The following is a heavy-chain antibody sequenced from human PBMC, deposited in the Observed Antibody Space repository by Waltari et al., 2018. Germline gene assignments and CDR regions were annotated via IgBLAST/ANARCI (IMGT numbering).Heavy chain of an antibody. D-gene: IGHD6-13*01. CDR3: VRQQLSQVYYYYGMDV. CDR2: IYYSGRT. V-gene: IGHV4-39*01. Sequence: QLQLQESGPGLVKPSETLSLTCTVSGGSISSSSYYWGWIRQPPGKGLEWIGSIYYSGRTYYNPSLKSRVTISVDTSKNQFSLKLSSVTAADTAVYYCVRQQLSQVYYYYGMDVWGQGTTVTVSS. J-gene: IGHJ6*02. CDR1: GGSISSSSYY.